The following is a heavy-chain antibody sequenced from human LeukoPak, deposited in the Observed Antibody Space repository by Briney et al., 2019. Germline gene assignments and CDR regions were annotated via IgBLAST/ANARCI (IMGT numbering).Heavy chain of an antibody. Sequence: GGSLRLSCAASGFTFSDYYMSWVRQAPGKGLEWVSVIYSGGTTYYADSVKGRFTISRDNSKNTLYLQMNSLRAEDTAVYYCARSTDYWGQGTLVTVSS. CDR1: GFTFSDYY. J-gene: IGHJ4*02. CDR3: ARSTDY. CDR2: IYSGGTT. V-gene: IGHV3-66*01.